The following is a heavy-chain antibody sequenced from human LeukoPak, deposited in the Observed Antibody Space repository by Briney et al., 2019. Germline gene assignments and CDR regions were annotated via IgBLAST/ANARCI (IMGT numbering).Heavy chain of an antibody. Sequence: SETLSLTCTVSGGSISSYYWSWIRQPPGKGLEWIGYIYYSGSTNYNPSLKSRVTISVDTSKNQFSLKLSSVTAADTAVYYCARATYYYDSSGYYSGAEFDYWGQGTLVTVSS. J-gene: IGHJ4*02. V-gene: IGHV4-59*01. CDR2: IYYSGST. D-gene: IGHD3-22*01. CDR1: GGSISSYY. CDR3: ARATYYYDSSGYYSGAEFDY.